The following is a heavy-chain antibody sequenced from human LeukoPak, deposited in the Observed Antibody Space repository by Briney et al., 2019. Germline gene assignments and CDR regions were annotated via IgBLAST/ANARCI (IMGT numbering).Heavy chain of an antibody. CDR2: IRAGGSRT. D-gene: IGHD2-2*01. J-gene: IGHJ4*02. CDR3: ARDRPRYCSSTSCYFDY. Sequence: PGGSLRLSCAASGFTFSSYAMSWVRQAPGKGLEWVSGIRAGGSRTHYADSVKGRFTISRDNSKNTPYLRMNSLRAEDTAVYYCARDRPRYCSSTSCYFDYWGQGTLVTVSS. CDR1: GFTFSSYA. V-gene: IGHV3-23*01.